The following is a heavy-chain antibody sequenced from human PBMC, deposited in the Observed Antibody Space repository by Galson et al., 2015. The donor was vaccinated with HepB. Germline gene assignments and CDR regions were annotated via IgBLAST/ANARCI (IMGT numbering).Heavy chain of an antibody. CDR2: ISSSSSYI. V-gene: IGHV3-21*01. CDR3: ARDQDGDYINWFDP. D-gene: IGHD4-17*01. J-gene: IGHJ5*02. Sequence: SLRLSCAASGSTFSSYSMNWVRQAPGKGLEWVSSISSSSSYIYYADSVKGRFTISRDNAKNSLYLQMNSLRAEDTAVYYCARDQDGDYINWFDPWGQGTLVTVSS. CDR1: GSTFSSYS.